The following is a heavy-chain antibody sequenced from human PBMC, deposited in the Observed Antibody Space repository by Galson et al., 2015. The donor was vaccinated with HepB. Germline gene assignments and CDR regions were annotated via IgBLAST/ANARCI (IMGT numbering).Heavy chain of an antibody. CDR2: INSDGERT. Sequence: SLRLSCAASGFTFSSYWMHWVRQAPGKGLVWVSRINSDGERTAYADSVKGRFTTSRDNAKKTLYLEVKSLRAEDTAVYYCARVDGGGGAFDIWGQGTMVTVSS. V-gene: IGHV3-74*01. D-gene: IGHD4-23*01. J-gene: IGHJ3*02. CDR1: GFTFSSYW. CDR3: ARVDGGGGAFDI.